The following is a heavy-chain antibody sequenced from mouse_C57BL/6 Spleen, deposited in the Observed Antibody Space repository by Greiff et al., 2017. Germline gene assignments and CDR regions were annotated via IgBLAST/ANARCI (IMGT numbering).Heavy chain of an antibody. CDR3: ARRGDWYWYFDV. CDR2: IYPGDGDT. J-gene: IGHJ1*03. Sequence: QLQLQQSGAELVKPGASVKISCKASGYAFSSYWMNWVKQRPGKGLEWIGQIYPGDGDTNYNGKFKGKATLTADKSSSTAYMQLSSLTSEDSAVYFCARRGDWYWYFDVWGTGTTVTVSS. CDR1: GYAFSSYW. V-gene: IGHV1-80*01. D-gene: IGHD3-3*01.